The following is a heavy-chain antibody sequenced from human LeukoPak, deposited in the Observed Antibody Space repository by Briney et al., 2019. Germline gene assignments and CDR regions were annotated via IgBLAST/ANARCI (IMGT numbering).Heavy chain of an antibody. CDR1: GFAFSSYA. J-gene: IGHJ3*02. D-gene: IGHD3-10*01. Sequence: GGSLRLSCAASGFAFSSYAMTWVCQTPGKGLEWGSAISGSGGSTYYAYSVKGRFTISRDNSKYTLYQKMNSLRAEDTAVYYGAKDVERWFGDVAFDIWGQGTMVTVSS. V-gene: IGHV3-23*01. CDR3: AKDVERWFGDVAFDI. CDR2: ISGSGGST.